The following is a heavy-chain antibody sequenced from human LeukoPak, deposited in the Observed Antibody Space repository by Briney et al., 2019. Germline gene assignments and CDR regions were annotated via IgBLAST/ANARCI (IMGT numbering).Heavy chain of an antibody. CDR2: IYPDGRA. J-gene: IGHJ4*02. V-gene: IGHV3-53*01. CDR1: GFIVSDNY. CDR3: ARGRLPNGADN. Sequence: GGSLRLSCVASGFIVSDNYMSWIRQAPGKEPQWVSIIYPDGRAFYADSVKGRFTITRHNSRNTLYLQMNSLRADDTALYYCARGRLPNGADNWGQGTLVTVSS. D-gene: IGHD2-21*02.